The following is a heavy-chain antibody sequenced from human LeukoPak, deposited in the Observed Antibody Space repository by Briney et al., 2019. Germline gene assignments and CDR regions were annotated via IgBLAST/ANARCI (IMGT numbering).Heavy chain of an antibody. CDR2: IRSKANSYAT. V-gene: IGHV3-73*01. CDR1: GFTFSGSA. J-gene: IGHJ4*02. CDR3: TRLPGDCSGGSCYSNYFDY. Sequence: PGGSLRLSCAASGFTFSGSAMHWVRQASGKGLEWVGSIRSKANSYATAYASSVKGRFTISRDDSKNTAYLQMNSLKTEDTAVYYCTRLPGDCSGGSCYSNYFDYWGQGTLVTVSS. D-gene: IGHD2-15*01.